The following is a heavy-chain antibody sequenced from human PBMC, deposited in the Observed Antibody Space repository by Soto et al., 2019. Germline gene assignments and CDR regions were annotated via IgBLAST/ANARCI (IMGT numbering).Heavy chain of an antibody. V-gene: IGHV1-18*01. Sequence: QVQLVQSGAEVKKPGASVKVSCKASSYTFTSYGISWVRQAPGQGLEWMGWISAYNGNTNYAQKLQGRVTMTTDTSTSTAYMELRSLRSDDTAVYYCARDAADDDYSNYDFDYWGQGTLVTVSS. CDR2: ISAYNGNT. D-gene: IGHD4-4*01. CDR3: ARDAADDDYSNYDFDY. J-gene: IGHJ4*02. CDR1: SYTFTSYG.